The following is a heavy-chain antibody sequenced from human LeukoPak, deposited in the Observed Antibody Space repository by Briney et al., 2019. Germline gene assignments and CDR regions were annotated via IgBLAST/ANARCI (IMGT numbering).Heavy chain of an antibody. CDR1: GFMFKDFP. D-gene: IGHD3-10*01. CDR3: AKSLFTSAAGSGRASDI. V-gene: IGHV3-23*01. CDR2: ISAGGDLT. Sequence: GGSLRLSCAASGFMFKDFPMTWVRQAPGKGLEWLSAISAGGDLTFHADSLRGRFTISRDNSKSTLYLQMDSPRAEDTAIYYCAKSLFTSAAGSGRASDIWGQGTMVTVSS. J-gene: IGHJ3*02.